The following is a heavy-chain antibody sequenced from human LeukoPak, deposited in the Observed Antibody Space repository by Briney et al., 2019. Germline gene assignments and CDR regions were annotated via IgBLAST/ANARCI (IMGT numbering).Heavy chain of an antibody. D-gene: IGHD3-10*02. CDR1: GFTFSSYG. J-gene: IGHJ3*02. V-gene: IGHV3-30*03. CDR2: ISCDGSNK. CDR3: ARVFGPHDAFDI. Sequence: GGSLRLSCAASGFTFSSYGMHWVRQAPGKGLEWVAVISCDGSNKYYADSVKGRFTISRDNSKNTLYLQMNSLRAEDTAVYYCARVFGPHDAFDIWGQGTMVTVSS.